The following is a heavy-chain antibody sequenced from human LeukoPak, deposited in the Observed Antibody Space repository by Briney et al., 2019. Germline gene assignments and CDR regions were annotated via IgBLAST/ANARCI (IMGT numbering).Heavy chain of an antibody. CDR1: GFTFSSYG. Sequence: GGSVRLSCAACGFTFSSYGMHGVRQARGKGGEGGAVIWYDGSNKYYADSVKGRFTISRDNAKNTVYLQMNSLRAEDTAVYYCACYYDSSGSPYYFDYWGQGTLVTVSS. D-gene: IGHD3-22*01. V-gene: IGHV3-33*01. CDR3: ACYYDSSGSPYYFDY. J-gene: IGHJ4*02. CDR2: IWYDGSNK.